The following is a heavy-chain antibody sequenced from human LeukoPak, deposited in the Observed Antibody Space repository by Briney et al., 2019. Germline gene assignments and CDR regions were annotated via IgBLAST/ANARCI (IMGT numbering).Heavy chain of an antibody. J-gene: IGHJ4*02. CDR2: IIPIFGTA. CDR1: GGTFSSYA. V-gene: IGHV1-69*13. Sequence: GASVKVSCKASGGTFSSYAISWVRQAPGQGLEWMGGIIPIFGTANYAQKFQGRVTITADESTSTAYMELSRLRSDDTAVYYCARVPQTMVRGVEFDYWGQGTLVTVSS. D-gene: IGHD3-10*01. CDR3: ARVPQTMVRGVEFDY.